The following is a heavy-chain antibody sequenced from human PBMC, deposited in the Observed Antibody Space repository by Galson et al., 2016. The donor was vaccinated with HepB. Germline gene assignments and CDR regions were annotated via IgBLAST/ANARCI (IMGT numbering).Heavy chain of an antibody. V-gene: IGHV3-21*01. CDR1: GFTFSRDS. D-gene: IGHD6-13*01. J-gene: IGHJ2*01. CDR2: ISSGSDGYK. CDR3: ARVRYSSSWYVLGYFDL. Sequence: SLRLSCAASGFTFSRDSMIWVRQAPGKGLEWVSSISSGSDGYKYYADSVKGRFTISRDNAKNSLLLQMNSLRAEDTAVYYCARVRYSSSWYVLGYFDLWGRGTLVTVSS.